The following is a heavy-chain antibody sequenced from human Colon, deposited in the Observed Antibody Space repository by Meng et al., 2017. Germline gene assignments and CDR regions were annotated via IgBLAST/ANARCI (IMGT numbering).Heavy chain of an antibody. D-gene: IGHD6-19*01. CDR3: ARDQGRSVATNRYNWFDP. V-gene: IGHV1-3*04. CDR2: IHTGDGNT. J-gene: IGHJ5*02. Sequence: VLRLQAGAEGKKTRATVKVSCKASGYTFINYAMHWVRQAPGQRLEWMGWIHTGDGNTKYSQKSQGRVTISRDTSASTVYMELSRLRSEDTAFYYCARDQGRSVATNRYNWFDPWGQGTLVTVSS. CDR1: GYTFINYA.